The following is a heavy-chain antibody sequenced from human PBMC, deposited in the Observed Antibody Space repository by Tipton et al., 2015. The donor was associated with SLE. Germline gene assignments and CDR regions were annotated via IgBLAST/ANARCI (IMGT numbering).Heavy chain of an antibody. J-gene: IGHJ4*02. V-gene: IGHV3-33*06. CDR2: IWYDGSNK. CDR1: GFTFSSYG. CDR3: AKARGSGSSGLDY. Sequence: SLRLSCAASGFTFSSYGMHWVRQAPGKGLEWVAVIWYDGSNKYYADSVKGRFTISRDNSKNTLYLQMNSLRVEDTAVYYCAKARGSGSSGLDYWGQGTLVTVSS. D-gene: IGHD1-26*01.